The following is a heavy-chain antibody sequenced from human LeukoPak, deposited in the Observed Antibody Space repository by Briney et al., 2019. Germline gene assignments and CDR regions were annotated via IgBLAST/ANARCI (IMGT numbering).Heavy chain of an antibody. J-gene: IGHJ4*02. V-gene: IGHV3-48*03. Sequence: QPGGSLRLSCAASGFTFSSYEMNWVRQAPGKGLEWVSYISSSGSTINFADSVKGRFTISRDNAKNSLFLQMNSLRAEDTAVYYCARETYILGAHPLDYWGQGNLVTVSS. D-gene: IGHD1-26*01. CDR2: ISSSGSTI. CDR3: ARETYILGAHPLDY. CDR1: GFTFSSYE.